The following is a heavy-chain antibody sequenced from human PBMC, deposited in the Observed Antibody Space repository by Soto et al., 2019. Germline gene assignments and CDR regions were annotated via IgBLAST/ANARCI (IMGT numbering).Heavy chain of an antibody. CDR1: GYTFTSYG. V-gene: IGHV1-18*01. Sequence: VSVNVSCKSSGYTFTSYGISWVRQAPGQGLEWMGWISAYNGNTNYAQKLQGRVTMTTDTSTSTAYMELRSLRSDDTAVYYCARVQNSGSYSYYYYGMDVWGQGTTVTVSS. J-gene: IGHJ6*02. CDR2: ISAYNGNT. D-gene: IGHD1-26*01. CDR3: ARVQNSGSYSYYYYGMDV.